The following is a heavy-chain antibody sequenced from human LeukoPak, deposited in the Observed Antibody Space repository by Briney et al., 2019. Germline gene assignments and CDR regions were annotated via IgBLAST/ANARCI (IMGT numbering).Heavy chain of an antibody. CDR1: GYIFTSYW. CDR2: IYPGESDT. V-gene: IGHV5-51*01. CDR3: ARQKYYYDFWSGYYY. D-gene: IGHD3-3*01. Sequence: GESLTISCKGSGYIFTSYWIGWVRQMPGKGMEWMGIIYPGESDTKYSPSFQGKVTIAGDKSISTAYLQWSSLKASDTAMYYCARQKYYYDFWSGYYYWGQGTLVTVSS. J-gene: IGHJ4*02.